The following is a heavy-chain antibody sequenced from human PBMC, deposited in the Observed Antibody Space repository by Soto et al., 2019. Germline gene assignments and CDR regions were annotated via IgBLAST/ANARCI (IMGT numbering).Heavy chain of an antibody. CDR1: GGSISSYY. CDR2: IYYSGST. Sequence: PSETLSLTCTVSGGSISSYYWSWIRQPPGKGLEWIGYIYYSGSTNYNPSLKSRVTISVDTSKNQFSLKLSSVTAADTAVYYCARADYDFWSGYYSVWFDPWGQGTLVTVS. D-gene: IGHD3-3*01. CDR3: ARADYDFWSGYYSVWFDP. V-gene: IGHV4-59*01. J-gene: IGHJ5*02.